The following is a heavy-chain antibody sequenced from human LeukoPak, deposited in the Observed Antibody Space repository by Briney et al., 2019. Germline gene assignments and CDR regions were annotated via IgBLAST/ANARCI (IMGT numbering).Heavy chain of an antibody. Sequence: GGSLRLSCAASGFIFSNYWMTWVRQARGKGLEGVAHIRQDGSERHYVDSVKDRFTISRDNAKNSLDLQMDSLRAEDTAVYYCARDWGSTGYDLYDSWGQGTLVTVSS. CDR1: GFIFSNYW. V-gene: IGHV3-7*01. CDR3: ARDWGSTGYDLYDS. CDR2: IRQDGSER. D-gene: IGHD5-12*01. J-gene: IGHJ4*02.